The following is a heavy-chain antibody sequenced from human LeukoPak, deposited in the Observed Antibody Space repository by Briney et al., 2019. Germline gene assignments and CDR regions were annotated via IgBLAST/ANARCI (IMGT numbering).Heavy chain of an antibody. CDR1: GFSFSNYA. CDR3: AKGGRQGDSSSYYLYFDH. V-gene: IGHV3-23*01. CDR2: ISGSGDNT. J-gene: IGHJ4*02. D-gene: IGHD6-13*01. Sequence: PGGSLRLSCAASGFSFSNYAMTWVRQAPGKGLEWFSSISGSGDNTYYADSVKGRFTVSRDNSKDTLYLQMKSLRGEDTAVYYCAKGGRQGDSSSYYLYFDHWGQGTLVTVSS.